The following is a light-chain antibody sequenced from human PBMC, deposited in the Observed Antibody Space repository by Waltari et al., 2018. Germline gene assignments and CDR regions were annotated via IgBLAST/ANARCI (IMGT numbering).Light chain of an antibody. J-gene: IGLJ2*01. Sequence: QSVLTQPPSVSGAPGQTVTLPCIGGSSNIGAGSDLHWYPQLTQPAPKPLIYPSTNRPSXXXXXXXXSKSGTSASLVITGLQIEDEAVYYCQSYDTRLSASVIFGGGTELTVL. V-gene: IGLV1-40*01. CDR2: PST. CDR1: SSNIGAGSD. CDR3: QSYDTRLSASVI.